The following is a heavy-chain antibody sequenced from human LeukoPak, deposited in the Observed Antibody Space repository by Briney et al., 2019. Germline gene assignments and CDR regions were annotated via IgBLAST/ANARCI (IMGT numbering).Heavy chain of an antibody. CDR3: ARVARRGSDSSGYYVY. V-gene: IGHV1-18*01. CDR1: GYTFTSYG. J-gene: IGHJ4*02. Sequence: ASVKVSCKASGYTFTSYGISWVRQAPGQGLEWMGWISAYNGNTNYAQKLRGRVTMTTDTSTSTAYMELSRLRSDDTAVYYCARVARRGSDSSGYYVYWGQGTLVTVSS. D-gene: IGHD3-22*01. CDR2: ISAYNGNT.